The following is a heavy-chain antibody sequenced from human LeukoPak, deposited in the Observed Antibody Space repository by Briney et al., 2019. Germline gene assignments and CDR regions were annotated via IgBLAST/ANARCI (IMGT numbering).Heavy chain of an antibody. D-gene: IGHD2-21*02. J-gene: IGHJ3*02. CDR1: GGSISSYY. Sequence: SETLSLACTVSGGSISSYYWSWLRQPPGKGLEYIGYTHYSGSTNYNPSLKSRVTISLDTSGNQFSLKLSSVTAADTAVYYCASGYCGGACQLGGVDMWGQGTMVTVSS. V-gene: IGHV4-59*01. CDR3: ASGYCGGACQLGGVDM. CDR2: THYSGST.